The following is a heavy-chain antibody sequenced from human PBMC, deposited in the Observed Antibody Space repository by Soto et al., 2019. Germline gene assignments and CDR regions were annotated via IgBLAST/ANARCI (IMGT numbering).Heavy chain of an antibody. CDR2: ISYDGSNK. D-gene: IGHD4-17*01. CDR3: AREDYGDSLEYYYGMDV. J-gene: IGHJ6*02. CDR1: GFTFSSYA. V-gene: IGHV3-30-3*01. Sequence: QVQLVESGGSVVQPGRSMRLSCAASGFTFSSYAMHWVRQAPGKGLEWVAVISYDGSNKYYADSVKGRFTISRDNSKNTLYLQMNSLIAEDTAVYYCAREDYGDSLEYYYGMDVWGQGTTVTVSS.